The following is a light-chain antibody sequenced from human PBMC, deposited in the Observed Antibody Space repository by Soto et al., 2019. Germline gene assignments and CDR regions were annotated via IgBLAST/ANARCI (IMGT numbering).Light chain of an antibody. CDR2: DAT. CDR3: QLWVWESSCEFWV. J-gene: IGLJ3*02. V-gene: IGLV3-21*02. Sequence: SYALTQSPSVSGAPGQTARITCGGNNIRSEGDHWYQQQPRQAPVLVVYDATDRPSGIPERFSGSHSGNTATLTISRVEVGDEADYYCQLWVWESSCEFWVFGGGTKLTVL. CDR1: NIRSEG.